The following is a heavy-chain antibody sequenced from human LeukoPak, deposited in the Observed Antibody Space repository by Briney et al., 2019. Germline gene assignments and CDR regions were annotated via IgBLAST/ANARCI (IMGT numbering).Heavy chain of an antibody. J-gene: IGHJ4*02. CDR2: IYNSGST. V-gene: IGHV4-59*08. CDR3: ARLNWVPGSTWPKIDS. D-gene: IGHD6-13*01. Sequence: PAETLSLTCTVSGGSISSYYWSWVRQPPGKGLECIGYIYNSGSTNYHPSLKSRVTISLDTSKNQFSLNLSSVTAADTAVYYCARLNWVPGSTWPKIDSWGQGTLVTVSS. CDR1: GGSISSYY.